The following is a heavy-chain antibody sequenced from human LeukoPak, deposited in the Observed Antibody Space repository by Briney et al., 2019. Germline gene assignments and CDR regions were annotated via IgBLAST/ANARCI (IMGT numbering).Heavy chain of an antibody. D-gene: IGHD2-8*02. V-gene: IGHV3-30*02. CDR2: IRPDESDT. CDR1: GLAFRNYG. CDR3: ARSLVDGDYYYNMDV. Sequence: GGSLRLSCAASGLAFRNYGMHWVRQAPGKGLEWVTFIRPDESDTYYADSVKGRFTISRDNSKNTLSLQMTSLRAEDTAVYYCARSLVDGDYYYNMDVWGKGTTVTVSS. J-gene: IGHJ6*03.